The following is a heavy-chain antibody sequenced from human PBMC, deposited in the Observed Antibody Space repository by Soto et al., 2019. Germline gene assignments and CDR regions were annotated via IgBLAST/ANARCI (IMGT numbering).Heavy chain of an antibody. CDR2: INHSAST. D-gene: IGHD6-6*01. Sequence: QVQLQQWGAGLLKPSETLSLPCAVYGGSFSGYYWSWIRQPPGKGLEWIGEINHSASTNYNPSLKSRVTRSVDPSEDQFSLTRSSATAADTAVYYGARNGRIAARLGFDYWGKGTLVTVSS. CDR1: GGSFSGYY. CDR3: ARNGRIAARLGFDY. V-gene: IGHV4-34*01. J-gene: IGHJ4*02.